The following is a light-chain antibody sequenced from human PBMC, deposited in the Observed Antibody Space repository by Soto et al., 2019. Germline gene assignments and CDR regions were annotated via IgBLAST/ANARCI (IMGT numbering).Light chain of an antibody. CDR1: STYSNYR. CDR2: VGTGGIVG. J-gene: IGLJ2*01. V-gene: IGLV9-49*02. CDR3: AADHGSGSNFVVV. Sequence: QLVLTQPPSASASLGASVTLSCTLTSTYSNYRVDWYHQRPGEGPRFVMRVGTGGIVGSKGEGIPDRFSVSGSGLIRYLTVNNIQEEDEGDYHCAADHGSGSNFVVVFGGGTQLTVL.